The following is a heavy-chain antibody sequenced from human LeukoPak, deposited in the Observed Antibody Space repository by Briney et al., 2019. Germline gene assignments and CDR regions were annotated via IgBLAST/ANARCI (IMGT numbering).Heavy chain of an antibody. J-gene: IGHJ3*02. D-gene: IGHD2-2*02. CDR3: AKVGRIVVVPAAIQDAFDI. CDR1: GFTFSSYA. Sequence: GGSPRLSCAASGFTFSSYAMSWVRQAPGKGLEWVSAISGSGGSTYYADSVKGRFTISRDNSKNTLYLQMNSLRAEDTAVYYCAKVGRIVVVPAAIQDAFDIWGQGTMVTVSS. V-gene: IGHV3-23*01. CDR2: ISGSGGST.